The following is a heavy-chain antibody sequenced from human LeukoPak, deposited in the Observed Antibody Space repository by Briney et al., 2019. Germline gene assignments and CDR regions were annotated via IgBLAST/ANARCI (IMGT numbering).Heavy chain of an antibody. CDR1: GYNFTRYW. CDR2: IYPGDSYT. J-gene: IGHJ5*02. Sequence: GESLKISCKGSGYNFTRYWIGWVRQIPGKGLGWMGIIYPGDSYTRYSPSFQGQVTISADKSISTAYLQWSSLKASDTAMYYCARGAYSNWFDPWGQGTLVTVSS. CDR3: ARGAYSNWFDP. D-gene: IGHD4-11*01. V-gene: IGHV5-51*01.